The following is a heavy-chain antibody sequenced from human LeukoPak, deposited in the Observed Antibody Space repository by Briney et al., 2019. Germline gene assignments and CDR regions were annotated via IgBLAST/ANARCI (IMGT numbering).Heavy chain of an antibody. CDR2: ISSSSSTI. CDR1: GFTFSSYS. D-gene: IGHD2-15*01. CDR3: ARVLETDCSGGSCYSGLDY. V-gene: IGHV3-48*04. J-gene: IGHJ4*02. Sequence: GGSLRLSCAASGFTFSSYSMNWVRQAPGKGLEWVSYISSSSSTIYYADSVKGRFTISRDNAKNSLYLQMNSLRVEDTAVYYCARVLETDCSGGSCYSGLDYWGQGTLVTVSS.